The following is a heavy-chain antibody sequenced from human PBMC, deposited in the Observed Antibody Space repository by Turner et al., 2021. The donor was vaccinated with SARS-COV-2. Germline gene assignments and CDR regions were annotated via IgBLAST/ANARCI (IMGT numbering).Heavy chain of an antibody. CDR3: ARPFGTAVVPPS. D-gene: IGHD2-2*01. CDR1: GFVVSSNS. Sequence: EVQLVESVGGMVKPGGSLRLSCAASGFVVSSNSMNWVRQAPGKGLEWISVIYSGGSTYYADSVKGRFTISRDSSKNTLYLQMNSLRAEDTAVYYCARPFGTAVVPPSWGQGTTVTVSS. V-gene: IGHV3-53*01. CDR2: IYSGGST. J-gene: IGHJ6*02.